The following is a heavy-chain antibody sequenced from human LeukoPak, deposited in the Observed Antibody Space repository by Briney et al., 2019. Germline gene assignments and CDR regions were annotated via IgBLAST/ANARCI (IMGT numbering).Heavy chain of an antibody. V-gene: IGHV1-18*04. D-gene: IGHD1-26*01. J-gene: IGHJ4*02. CDR1: GYTSTYYY. Sequence: GASVKVSCKASGYTSTYYYIHWVRQAPGQGLEWMGWISASNGNTNYAQNLQGRVTMTTDTSTSTAYMGLRSLRSDDTASYYCARSSGNNKPYYFDYWGQGTLVTVSS. CDR2: ISASNGNT. CDR3: ARSSGNNKPYYFDY.